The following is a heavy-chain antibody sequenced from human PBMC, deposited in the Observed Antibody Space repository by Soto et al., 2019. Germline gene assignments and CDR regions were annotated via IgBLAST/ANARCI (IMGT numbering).Heavy chain of an antibody. CDR1: GFTFGDYA. CDR2: IRSKAYGGTT. J-gene: IGHJ5*02. CDR3: TRDYPRPSSYYVFFLVRHRSNWIDP. D-gene: IGHD3-16*02. V-gene: IGHV3-49*03. Sequence: GGSLRLSCTASGFTFGDYAMSWFRQAPGKGLEWVGFIRSKAYGGTTEYAASVKGRFTISRDDSKSIAYLQMNSLKTEDTAVYYCTRDYPRPSSYYVFFLVRHRSNWIDPRGPGTLVTVSS.